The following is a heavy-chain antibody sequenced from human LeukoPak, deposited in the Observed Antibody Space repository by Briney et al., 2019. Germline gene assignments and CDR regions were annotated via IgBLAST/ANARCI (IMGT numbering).Heavy chain of an antibody. CDR2: ISSSGSII. CDR3: ARVQRQLWFGEFDY. D-gene: IGHD3-10*01. Sequence: GGSLRLSCASSGFAFSDYEMNWVRQAPGKGLEWVSYISSSGSIIYYADSVKGRFTISRDNSKNTMSLQMNSLRADDTAVYFCARVQRQLWFGEFDYWGQGTLVTVSS. CDR1: GFAFSDYE. V-gene: IGHV3-48*03. J-gene: IGHJ4*02.